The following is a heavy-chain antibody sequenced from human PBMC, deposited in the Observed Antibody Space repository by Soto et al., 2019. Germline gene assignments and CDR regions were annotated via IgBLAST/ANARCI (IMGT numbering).Heavy chain of an antibody. CDR1: GGTFSSYT. CDR3: ARVPEHTVTRGWWLHP. V-gene: IGHV1-69*13. J-gene: IGHJ5*02. D-gene: IGHD4-4*01. Sequence: SVKGSCKASGGTFSSYTISWVRQAPGQGLEWMGGIIPIFGTANYAQKFQGRVTITADESTRTAYMELSSLRSEDTAVYYCARVPEHTVTRGWWLHPWCQATSVTVSS. CDR2: IIPIFGTA.